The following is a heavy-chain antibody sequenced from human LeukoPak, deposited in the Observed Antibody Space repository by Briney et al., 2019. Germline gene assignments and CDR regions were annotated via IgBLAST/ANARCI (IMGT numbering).Heavy chain of an antibody. J-gene: IGHJ4*02. CDR2: ISYDGSNK. CDR3: AREFLTTVTSNLGY. D-gene: IGHD4-17*01. Sequence: PGGSLRLSCAASGFTFSSYAMHWVRQAPGKGLEWVAVISYDGSNKYYADSVKDRFTISRDNSKNTLYLQMNSLRAEDTAVYYCAREFLTTVTSNLGYWGQGTLVTVSS. V-gene: IGHV3-30-3*01. CDR1: GFTFSSYA.